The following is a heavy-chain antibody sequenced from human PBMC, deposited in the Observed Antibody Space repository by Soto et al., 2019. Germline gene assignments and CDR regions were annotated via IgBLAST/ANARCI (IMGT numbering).Heavy chain of an antibody. CDR1: GFTFSSYA. V-gene: IGHV3-30-3*01. J-gene: IGHJ4*02. Sequence: QVQLVESGGGVVQPGRSLRLSCAASGFTFSSYAMHWVRQAPGKGLEWVAVISYDGSNKYYADSVKGRFTISRDNSKNPLYLQMNSLRAEDTAVYYCARDLRGSGYFDYWGQGTLVTVSS. CDR2: ISYDGSNK. D-gene: IGHD3-16*01. CDR3: ARDLRGSGYFDY.